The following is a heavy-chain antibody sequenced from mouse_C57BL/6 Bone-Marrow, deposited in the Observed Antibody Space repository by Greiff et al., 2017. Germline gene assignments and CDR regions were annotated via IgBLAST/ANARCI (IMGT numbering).Heavy chain of an antibody. J-gene: IGHJ3*01. Sequence: VQLQQSGPELVKPGASVKISCKASGYSFTGYYMNWVKQSPEKSLEWIGEINPSTGGTTYNQKFKAKATLTVDKSSSTAYMQLKSLTSEDSAVYHCARNRWLTFAYWGQGTLVTVSA. D-gene: IGHD2-3*01. CDR3: ARNRWLTFAY. CDR1: GYSFTGYY. V-gene: IGHV1-42*01. CDR2: INPSTGGT.